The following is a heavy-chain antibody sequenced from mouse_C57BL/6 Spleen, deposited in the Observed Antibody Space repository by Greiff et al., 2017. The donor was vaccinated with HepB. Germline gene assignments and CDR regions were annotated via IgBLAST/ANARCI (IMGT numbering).Heavy chain of an antibody. CDR1: GYAFTNYL. CDR3: ARSHYYGSSSFDY. V-gene: IGHV1-54*01. J-gene: IGHJ2*01. Sequence: VQLQQSGAELVRPGTSVKVSCKASGYAFTNYLIEWVKQRPGQGLEWIGVIIPGSGGTNYKEKFKGKATLTADKSSSTAYMQLSSLTSEDSAVYFCARSHYYGSSSFDYWGQGTTLTVSS. D-gene: IGHD1-1*01. CDR2: IIPGSGGT.